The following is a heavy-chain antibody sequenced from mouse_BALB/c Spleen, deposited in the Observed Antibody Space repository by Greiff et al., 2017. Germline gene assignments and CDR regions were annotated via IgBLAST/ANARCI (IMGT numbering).Heavy chain of an antibody. J-gene: IGHJ4*01. CDR1: GYTFTDYN. CDR3: ARGWYDGAMDY. Sequence: EVQLQQSGPELVKPGASVKISCKASGYTFTDYNMHWVKQSHGKSLEWIGYIYPYNGGTGYNQKFKSKATLTVDNSSSTAYMELRSLTSEDSAVYYCARGWYDGAMDYWGQGTSVTVSS. V-gene: IGHV1S29*02. CDR2: IYPYNGGT. D-gene: IGHD2-14*01.